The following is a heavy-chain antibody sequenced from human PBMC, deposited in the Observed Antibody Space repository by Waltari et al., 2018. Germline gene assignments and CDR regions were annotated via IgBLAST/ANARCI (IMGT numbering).Heavy chain of an antibody. Sequence: QLQLQESGPGLVKPPETLSLTCTVSGGSIRSRSYSGGWIRQPPGKGLEWFGSIHYRGTTYYNPSLKSRVVISVDTSKNLFSLRLSSVTAADTAVYHCAILDTHIRDYKYYMDVWGKGTTVTVSS. CDR3: AILDTHIRDYKYYMDV. J-gene: IGHJ6*03. V-gene: IGHV4-39*01. D-gene: IGHD5-18*01. CDR2: IHYRGTT. CDR1: GGSIRSRSYS.